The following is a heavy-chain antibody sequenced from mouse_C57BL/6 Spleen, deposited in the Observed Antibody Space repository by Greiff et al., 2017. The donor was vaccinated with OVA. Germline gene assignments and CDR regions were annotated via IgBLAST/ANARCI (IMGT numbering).Heavy chain of an antibody. J-gene: IGHJ3*01. CDR3: ARPSTMVTTTGAWFAY. V-gene: IGHV1-59*01. D-gene: IGHD2-2*01. CDR1: GYTFTSYW. CDR2: IDPSDSYT. Sequence: VQLQQPGAELVRPGTSVKLSCKASGYTFTSYWMHWVKQRPGQGLEWIGVIDPSDSYTNYNQKFKGKATLTVDTSSSTAYMQLSSLTSDDSAVYYCARPSTMVTTTGAWFAYWGQGTLVTVSA.